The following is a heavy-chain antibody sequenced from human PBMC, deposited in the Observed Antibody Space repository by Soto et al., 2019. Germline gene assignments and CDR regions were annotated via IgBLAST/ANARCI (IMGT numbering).Heavy chain of an antibody. Sequence: QVQLVESGGGVVQPGRSLRLSCAASGFTFSSYAMHWVRQAPGKGLEWVAVISYDGSNKYYADSVKGRFTISKDNSKNTLYLQMNSLRAEDTAVYYCARGTTVTTLGYGMDVWGQGTTVTVSS. CDR1: GFTFSSYA. CDR2: ISYDGSNK. V-gene: IGHV3-30-3*01. J-gene: IGHJ6*02. D-gene: IGHD4-4*01. CDR3: ARGTTVTTLGYGMDV.